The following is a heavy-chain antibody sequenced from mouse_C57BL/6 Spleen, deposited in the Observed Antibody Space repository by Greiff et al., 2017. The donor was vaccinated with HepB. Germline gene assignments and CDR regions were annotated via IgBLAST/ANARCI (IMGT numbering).Heavy chain of an antibody. CDR1: GFTFSDYG. V-gene: IGHV5-17*01. J-gene: IGHJ4*01. CDR2: ISSGSSTI. CDR3: ARELLRLRGYAMDY. Sequence: DVMLVESGGGLVKPGGSLKLSCAASGFTFSDYGMHWVRQAPEKGLEWVAYISSGSSTIYYADTVKGRFTISRDNAKNTLFRQMTSLRSEDTAMYYCARELLRLRGYAMDYWGQGTSVTVSS. D-gene: IGHD3-2*02.